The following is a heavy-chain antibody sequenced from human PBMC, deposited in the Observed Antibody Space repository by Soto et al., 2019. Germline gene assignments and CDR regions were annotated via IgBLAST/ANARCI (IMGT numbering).Heavy chain of an antibody. J-gene: IGHJ6*03. Sequence: GGSLRLSCAASGFSFSDHYMDWVRQAPGKGLEWVGRARNKAKSYTTEYAASVKGRFTTSRDDSKNSLYLQMNSLKTEDTAVYYCARLQLGQNYHYYMDVWGKGTTVTVSS. CDR1: GFSFSDHY. CDR2: ARNKAKSYTT. V-gene: IGHV3-72*01. CDR3: ARLQLGQNYHYYMDV. D-gene: IGHD6-6*01.